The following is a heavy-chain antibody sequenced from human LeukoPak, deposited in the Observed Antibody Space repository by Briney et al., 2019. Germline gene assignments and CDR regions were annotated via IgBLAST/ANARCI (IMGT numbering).Heavy chain of an antibody. CDR3: AKDLLAAAGIPNDAFDI. Sequence: GGSLRLSCAASGFTFSSYAMSWVRQAPGKGLEWVSAISGGGSTYYADSVKGRFTISRDNSKNTLYLQMNSLRAEDTAVYYCAKDLLAAAGIPNDAFDIWGQGTMVTVSS. D-gene: IGHD6-13*01. J-gene: IGHJ3*02. V-gene: IGHV3-23*01. CDR2: ISGGGST. CDR1: GFTFSSYA.